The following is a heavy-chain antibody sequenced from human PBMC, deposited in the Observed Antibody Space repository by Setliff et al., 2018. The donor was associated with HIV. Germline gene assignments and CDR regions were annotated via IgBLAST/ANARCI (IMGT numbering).Heavy chain of an antibody. CDR2: INFITGTM. Sequence: GGSLRLSCAASGFTFNSYSMNWVRQAPGKGLEWISYINFITGTMSYEESVKGRFTISRDNAKNSLYLQMNSLRAEDTAVYYCAKDRDERWFGELLSPFTFDYWGQGTLVTVSS. V-gene: IGHV3-48*01. J-gene: IGHJ4*02. D-gene: IGHD3-10*01. CDR1: GFTFNSYS. CDR3: AKDRDERWFGELLSPFTFDY.